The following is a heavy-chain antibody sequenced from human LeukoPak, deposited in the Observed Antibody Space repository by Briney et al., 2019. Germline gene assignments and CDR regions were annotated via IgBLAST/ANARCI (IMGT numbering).Heavy chain of an antibody. CDR1: GXSISSYYW. CDR2: IYWDDDK. CDR3: AHSQRYCSSAACPHWFDP. J-gene: IGHJ5*02. D-gene: IGHD2-2*01. Sequence: TLSLTCTVSGXSISSYYWSWIRQPPGKALEWLALIYWDDDKRYSPSLKSRLTITKDTSKNQVVLTMTNMDPVDTGTYYCAHSQRYCSSAACPHWFDPWGQGTLVTVSS. V-gene: IGHV2-5*08.